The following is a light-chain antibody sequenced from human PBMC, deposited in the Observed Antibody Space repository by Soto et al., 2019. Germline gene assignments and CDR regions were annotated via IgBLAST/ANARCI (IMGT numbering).Light chain of an antibody. Sequence: QSALTQPASVSGSPGQSITISCTGTSSDVGGYNYVSWYQQHPGKAPKLMIYDVSNRPSGVSNRFSGSKSGNTASLTISGLQAEYEADYYCNSYTSGTTLVFGTGTKLTVL. CDR1: SSDVGGYNY. V-gene: IGLV2-14*03. J-gene: IGLJ1*01. CDR2: DVS. CDR3: NSYTSGTTLV.